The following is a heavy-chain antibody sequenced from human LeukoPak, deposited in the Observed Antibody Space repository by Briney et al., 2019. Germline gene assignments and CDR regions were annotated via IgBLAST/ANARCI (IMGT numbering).Heavy chain of an antibody. Sequence: PSQTLSLTCTVSGGSISSGGYYWSWIRQHPGKGLEWIGYIYYSGSTNYNPSLKSRVTISVDTSKNQFSLKLSSVTAADTAVYYCARHPRFGELSEYGMDVWGQGTTVTVSS. V-gene: IGHV4-31*03. CDR3: ARHPRFGELSEYGMDV. CDR1: GGSISSGGYY. J-gene: IGHJ6*02. D-gene: IGHD3-10*01. CDR2: IYYSGST.